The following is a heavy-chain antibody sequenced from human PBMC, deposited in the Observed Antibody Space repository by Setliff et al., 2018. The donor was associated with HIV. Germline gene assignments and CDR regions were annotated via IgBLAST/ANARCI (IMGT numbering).Heavy chain of an antibody. CDR3: ARSLREYSYGSPDY. J-gene: IGHJ4*02. CDR1: GGTFSSYA. V-gene: IGHV1-69*13. CDR2: IIPIFGTT. D-gene: IGHD5-18*01. Sequence: ASVKVSCKASGGTFSSYAISWVRQAPGQGLEWMGGIIPIFGTTNYAQKFQGRVTITADEWTNTAYMELSSLRSEDTAIYYCARSLREYSYGSPDYWGPGTLVTVSS.